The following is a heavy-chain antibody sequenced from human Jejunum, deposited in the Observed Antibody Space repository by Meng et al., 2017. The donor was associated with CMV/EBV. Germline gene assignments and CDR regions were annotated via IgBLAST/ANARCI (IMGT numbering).Heavy chain of an antibody. D-gene: IGHD4-23*01. Sequence: EVQRLESGGGLVQPGGSLGLACAASGFTFSDNVMTWVRQAPGKGLEWVSTITESGDTTSYADSLKGRFTISRDNSKNTLYLQMNGLRADDTAIYYCAKEWGAQLLPDYWGQGTLVTVSS. CDR3: AKEWGAQLLPDY. V-gene: IGHV3-23*01. CDR1: GFTFSDNV. J-gene: IGHJ4*02. CDR2: ITESGDTT.